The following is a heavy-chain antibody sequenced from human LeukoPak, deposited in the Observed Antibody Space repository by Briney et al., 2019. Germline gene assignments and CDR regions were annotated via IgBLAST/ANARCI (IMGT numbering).Heavy chain of an antibody. CDR1: GGSISSGSYY. Sequence: SETLSLTCTVSGGSISSGSYYWSWIRQPAGKGLEWIGRIYTSGSTNYNPSLKSRVTISVDTSKNQFSLKLSSVTAADTAVYYCARAPWFDPWGQGILVTVSS. CDR3: ARAPWFDP. V-gene: IGHV4-61*02. CDR2: IYTSGST. J-gene: IGHJ5*02.